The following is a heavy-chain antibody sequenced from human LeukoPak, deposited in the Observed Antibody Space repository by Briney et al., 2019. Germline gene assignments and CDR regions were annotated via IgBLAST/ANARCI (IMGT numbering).Heavy chain of an antibody. D-gene: IGHD4-17*01. V-gene: IGHV3-30-3*01. Sequence: AGGSLRLSWAASGFTFSSYAMHWFRQAPGKGLEGVAVISYDGSNKYYADSVKGRFTISRDNSKNTLYLQMNSLRAEDTAVYYCARESYGDYVKFWGQGTLVTVSS. J-gene: IGHJ4*02. CDR1: GFTFSSYA. CDR2: ISYDGSNK. CDR3: ARESYGDYVKF.